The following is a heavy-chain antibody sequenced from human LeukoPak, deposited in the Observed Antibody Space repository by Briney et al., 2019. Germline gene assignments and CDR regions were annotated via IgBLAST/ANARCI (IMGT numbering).Heavy chain of an antibody. J-gene: IGHJ4*02. CDR2: ISSSGTI. CDR3: ARIYRPFDS. Sequence: PGGSLRLSCAASEFTFSSYAMGWVRQAPGKGLEWVSYISSSGTIYYADSVKGRFTISRDNAKNSLFLQMNSLRTEDTALFFCARIYRPFDSWGQGTLVTVSS. CDR1: EFTFSSYA. D-gene: IGHD1-14*01. V-gene: IGHV3-48*01.